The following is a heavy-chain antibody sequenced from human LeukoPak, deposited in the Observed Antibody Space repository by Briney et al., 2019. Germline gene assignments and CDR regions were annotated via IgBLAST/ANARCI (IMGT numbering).Heavy chain of an antibody. CDR3: AREDCGGGSCYSYYFSYMDV. Sequence: SXXLSLTCSVSGGSISTYYWNWIRQPAGKGLEWIGRIYTSGSTNYNPSLKSRVTMSVDTSKNQFSLKLNSVTAADTAVYYCAREDCGGGSCYSYYFSYMDVWGKGTTVTVSS. CDR2: IYTSGST. CDR1: GGSISTYY. J-gene: IGHJ6*03. V-gene: IGHV4-4*07. D-gene: IGHD2-15*01.